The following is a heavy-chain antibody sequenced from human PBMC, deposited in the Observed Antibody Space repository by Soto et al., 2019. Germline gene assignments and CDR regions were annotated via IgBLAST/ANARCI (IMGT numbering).Heavy chain of an antibody. V-gene: IGHV2-5*01. J-gene: IGHJ5*02. Sequence: QITLKESGPTLVKPTQTLTLTCTFSGFSLSTSGVGVGWIRQPPGKALEWLALIYWNDDKRYSPSLKSRLTITKETSKNQVVLTMTNMDPVDTATYYWAHRLPKLETWIQPGAWFDPWGQGTLVTVSS. CDR3: AHRLPKLETWIQPGAWFDP. D-gene: IGHD5-18*01. CDR1: GFSLSTSGVG. CDR2: IYWNDDK.